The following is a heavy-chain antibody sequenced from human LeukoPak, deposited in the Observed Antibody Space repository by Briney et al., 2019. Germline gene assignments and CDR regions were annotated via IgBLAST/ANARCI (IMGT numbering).Heavy chain of an antibody. J-gene: IGHJ4*02. D-gene: IGHD1-26*01. CDR2: INGDGSNT. V-gene: IGHV3-74*03. CDR1: GFTFSSHW. Sequence: GGSLRLSCAASGFTFSSHWMHWVRQAPGKGLVWVSRINGDGSNTTYADSVKGRFTISRDNSKNTLYLQMNSLRAEDTAVYYCAKDRPPSNSGSYVRGSYYFDYWGQGTLVTVSS. CDR3: AKDRPPSNSGSYVRGSYYFDY.